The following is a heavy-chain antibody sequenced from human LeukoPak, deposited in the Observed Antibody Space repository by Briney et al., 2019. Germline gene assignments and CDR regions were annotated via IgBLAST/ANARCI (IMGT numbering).Heavy chain of an antibody. V-gene: IGHV4-4*07. Sequence: SETLSLNCTVSGGSISSYYWKWIRQPAGKGLEWIGRIYSSGGTNYNPSLKSRVTMSVDTSKNQFSLKLSSVTAADTAVYYCARDSDGSGSYFHWGQGTLVTVSS. CDR3: ARDSDGSGSYFH. D-gene: IGHD3-10*01. CDR2: IYSSGGT. J-gene: IGHJ4*02. CDR1: GGSISSYY.